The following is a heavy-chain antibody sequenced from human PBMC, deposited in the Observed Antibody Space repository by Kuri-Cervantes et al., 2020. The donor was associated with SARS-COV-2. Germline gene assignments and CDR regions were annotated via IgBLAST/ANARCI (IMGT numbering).Heavy chain of an antibody. CDR3: ARYYGDYDGYFDC. CDR1: GFTFSSYA. D-gene: IGHD4-17*01. Sequence: GESLKISCAASGFTFSSYAMHWVRQAPGKGLEWVAVISYDGSNKYYADSVKGRFTISRDNSKNTLYLQMNSLRAEDTAVYYCARYYGDYDGYFDCWGQGTLVTVSS. J-gene: IGHJ4*02. V-gene: IGHV3-30*04. CDR2: ISYDGSNK.